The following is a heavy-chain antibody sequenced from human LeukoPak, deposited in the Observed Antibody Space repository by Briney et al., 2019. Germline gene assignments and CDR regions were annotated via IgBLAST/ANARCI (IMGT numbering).Heavy chain of an antibody. Sequence: ASVKVSCKASGYTFTSYGISWVRQAPGQGLEWMGWISAYNGNTNYAQKLQGRVTMTTDTSTSTDYLELSSLRAEDTAVYYCAREPKAVAGTYWGQGTLVTVSS. CDR3: AREPKAVAGTY. CDR2: ISAYNGNT. V-gene: IGHV1-18*01. CDR1: GYTFTSYG. D-gene: IGHD6-19*01. J-gene: IGHJ4*02.